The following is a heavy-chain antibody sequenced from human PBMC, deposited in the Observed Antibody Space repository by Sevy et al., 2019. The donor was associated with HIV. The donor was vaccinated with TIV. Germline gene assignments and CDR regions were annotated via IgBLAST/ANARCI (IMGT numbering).Heavy chain of an antibody. CDR1: GFTFDDYG. V-gene: IGHV3-20*04. D-gene: IGHD2-8*01. CDR2: INWNGERT. CDR3: ARSLRYCTNGVCSHPDA. J-gene: IGHJ5*02. Sequence: GGALRLSCAASGFTFDDYGMTGGRQAPGKGLEWVSVINWNGERTGYADSVKGRFTMSRDNAKNFLYMPMKSLRAEDTASYYCARSLRYCTNGVCSHPDAWGQGTLVTVTS.